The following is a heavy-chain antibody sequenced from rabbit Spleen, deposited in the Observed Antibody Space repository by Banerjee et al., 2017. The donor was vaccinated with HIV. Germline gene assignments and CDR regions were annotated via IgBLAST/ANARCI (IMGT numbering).Heavy chain of an antibody. CDR1: GFTISTYH. CDR3: ARDTGSSFSSYGMDL. Sequence: QEQLEESGGGLVTPGGTLTLTCTGSGFTISTYHMCWVRQAPGKGLEWIGDISGGGNTYYASWVNGRFTISKTSSTTVTLQMTSLTVADTATYFCARDTGSSFSSYGMDLWGPGTLVTVS. CDR2: ISGGGNT. V-gene: IGHV1S36*01. J-gene: IGHJ6*01. D-gene: IGHD8-1*01.